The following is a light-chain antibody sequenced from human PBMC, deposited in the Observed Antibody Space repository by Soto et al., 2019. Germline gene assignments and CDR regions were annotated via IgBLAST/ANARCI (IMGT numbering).Light chain of an antibody. Sequence: QSVLTQPASVSGSPGQSITISCTGTSRDVGRYSFVSWYQQYPGKVPRVMIYDVTNRPSGVSNRFSGSKSGNTASLTISGLQAEDEADYYCNSYTSSNNYVFGTGTKVTVL. CDR2: DVT. CDR1: SRDVGRYSF. J-gene: IGLJ1*01. CDR3: NSYTSSNNYV. V-gene: IGLV2-14*01.